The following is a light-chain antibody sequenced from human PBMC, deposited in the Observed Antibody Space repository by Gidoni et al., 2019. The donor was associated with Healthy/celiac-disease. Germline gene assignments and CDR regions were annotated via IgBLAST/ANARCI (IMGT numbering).Light chain of an antibody. Sequence: QSALTQPASVSGPPGQANTSSCTGTRSDVGSDNDVSWYQQPPCKAPKLMYYDVSNRPAGVSNRFCGTKSGNTTSITISGHQAEDEADYYCSSYTSSNPFVFGTGTKVTVL. CDR2: DVS. CDR3: SSYTSSNPFV. V-gene: IGLV2-14*01. CDR1: RSDVGSDND. J-gene: IGLJ1*01.